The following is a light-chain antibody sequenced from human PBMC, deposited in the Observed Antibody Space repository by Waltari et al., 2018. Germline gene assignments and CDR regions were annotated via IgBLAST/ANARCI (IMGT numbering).Light chain of an antibody. J-gene: IGLJ2*01. Sequence: QSVLTQPPSASGTPGQRGTISCSGSSSNIGSNTVTWYQQLPGTAPKHPIYTNNQRPSGVPDRFSGSKSGTSASLAITGLQSEDEADYYCAAWDDSLNGVVFGGGTKLTVL. CDR1: SSNIGSNT. CDR3: AAWDDSLNGVV. CDR2: TNN. V-gene: IGLV1-44*01.